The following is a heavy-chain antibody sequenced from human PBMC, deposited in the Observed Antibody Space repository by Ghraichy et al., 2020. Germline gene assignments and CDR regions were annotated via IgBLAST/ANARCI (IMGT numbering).Heavy chain of an antibody. Sequence: ASVKVSCKASGYTFTSYAMHWVRQAPGQRLEWMGWINAGNGNTKYSQKFQGRVTITRDTSASTAYMELSSLRSEDTAVYYCARDPRGYSGYDAASWFDPWGQGTLVTVSS. J-gene: IGHJ5*02. CDR2: INAGNGNT. D-gene: IGHD5-12*01. CDR3: ARDPRGYSGYDAASWFDP. V-gene: IGHV1-3*01. CDR1: GYTFTSYA.